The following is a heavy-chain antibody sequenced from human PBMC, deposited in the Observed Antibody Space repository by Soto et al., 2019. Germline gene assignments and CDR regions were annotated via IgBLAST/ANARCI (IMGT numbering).Heavy chain of an antibody. CDR2: ISGSGGST. J-gene: IGHJ4*02. D-gene: IGHD3-22*01. V-gene: IGHV3-23*01. Sequence: GGSLRLSCAASGFTVSSYAMSWVRQAPGKGLEWVSAISGSGGSTYYADSVKGRFTISRDNSKNTLYLQMNSLRAEDTAVYYCAKDLATHSSGSDYFDYWGQGTLVTVSS. CDR1: GFTVSSYA. CDR3: AKDLATHSSGSDYFDY.